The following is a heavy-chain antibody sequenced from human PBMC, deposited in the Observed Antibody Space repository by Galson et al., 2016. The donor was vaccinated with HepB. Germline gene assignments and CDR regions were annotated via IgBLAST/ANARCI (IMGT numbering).Heavy chain of an antibody. CDR2: INAGNGKT. D-gene: IGHD3-22*01. CDR1: GYTFISYP. CDR3: ARDGTPYYYDSSVYGMDV. J-gene: IGHJ6*02. V-gene: IGHV1-3*01. Sequence: SVKVSCKASGYTFISYPIHWVRQAPGQRPEWLGWINAGNGKTEYSQRFQGRVHIIRDTSASTDYMDLSSLTSEDTAVYYCARDGTPYYYDSSVYGMDVWGQGTTVTVSS.